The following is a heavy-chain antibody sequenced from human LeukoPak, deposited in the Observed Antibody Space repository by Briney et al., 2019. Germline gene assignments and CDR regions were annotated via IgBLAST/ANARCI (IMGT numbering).Heavy chain of an antibody. V-gene: IGHV4-30-4*01. CDR1: GGSFSGGDYY. CDR3: ARSEGYAFDP. J-gene: IGHJ5*02. CDR2: IYYSGST. Sequence: PSETLSLTCTVFGGSFSGGDYYWSWLRQPPGKGLEWIGYIYYSGSTFYNPSLKSRVTISLDTSKSQFSLKLSSVSAADTAVYYCARSEGYAFDPWGQGTLVTVSS. D-gene: IGHD2-15*01.